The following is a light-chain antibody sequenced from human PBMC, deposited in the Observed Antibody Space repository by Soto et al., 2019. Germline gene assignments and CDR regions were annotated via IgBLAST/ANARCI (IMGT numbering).Light chain of an antibody. CDR1: QSVSSN. CDR2: GAS. V-gene: IGKV3-15*01. Sequence: EIVMTQSPATLSVSPGERATLSCRASQSVSSNLAWYQQKPGQAPRLLIYGASTRATGIPARFSGSGSGTEFTLTISSLQSEDFAVHYCQQYNNWPRGTFGQGTKLEIK. J-gene: IGKJ2*02. CDR3: QQYNNWPRGT.